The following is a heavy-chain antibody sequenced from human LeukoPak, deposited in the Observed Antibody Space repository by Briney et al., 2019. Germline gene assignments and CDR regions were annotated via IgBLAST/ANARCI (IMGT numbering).Heavy chain of an antibody. J-gene: IGHJ4*02. Sequence: TGGSLRLSCAVSGITLSNYGMSWVRQAPGRGLEWVAGISDSGGSTTYADSVKGRFTISRDNPKNTLYLQMNSLRVEDTAVYFCAKRGVVIRVILVGFHKQAYYFDSWGQGALVTVSS. CDR3: AKRGVVIRVILVGFHKQAYYFDS. V-gene: IGHV3-23*01. D-gene: IGHD3-22*01. CDR2: ISDSGGST. CDR1: GITLSNYG.